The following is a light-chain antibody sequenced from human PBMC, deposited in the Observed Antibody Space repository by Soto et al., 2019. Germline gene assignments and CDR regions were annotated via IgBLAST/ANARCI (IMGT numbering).Light chain of an antibody. J-gene: IGKJ1*01. CDR3: QQYNSYSWT. Sequence: DIQMTQSPSTLSASVGDRVTITCRASQSISPWLAWYQQKPGKAPKLLIYQASNLESGVPSRFSGSGSGTEFSLTIRSLQPDDFATYYCQQYNSYSWTFGQGTKVDIK. V-gene: IGKV1-5*03. CDR2: QAS. CDR1: QSISPW.